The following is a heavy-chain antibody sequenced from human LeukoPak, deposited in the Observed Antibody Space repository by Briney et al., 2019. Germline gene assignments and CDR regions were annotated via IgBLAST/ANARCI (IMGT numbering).Heavy chain of an antibody. CDR1: GFTFSSYG. CDR3: AKDGGGEDWVILDY. CDR2: ISYDGSNK. D-gene: IGHD2-21*01. V-gene: IGHV3-30*18. J-gene: IGHJ4*02. Sequence: GGSLRLSCAASGFTFSSYGMHWVRQAPGKGLEWVAVISYDGSNKYYADSVKGRFTISRDNSKNTLYLQMNSLRAEDTAVYYCAKDGGGEDWVILDYWGQGTLVTVSS.